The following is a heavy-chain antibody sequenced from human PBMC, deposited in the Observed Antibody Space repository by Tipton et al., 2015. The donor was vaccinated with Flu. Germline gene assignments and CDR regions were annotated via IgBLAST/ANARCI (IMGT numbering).Heavy chain of an antibody. V-gene: IGHV4-38-2*01. J-gene: IGHJ5*02. CDR1: GDSISTDYF. D-gene: IGHD4-11*01. CDR2: IHRYGTT. CDR3: ARRDFSNYVSDPKNWFEP. Sequence: TLSLTCVVSGDSISTDYFWGLIRQPPGKGLEWIATIHRYGTTYYNPSLKSRVTISIDTSRNQFSLEMRSVTAADMAVYYCARRDFSNYVSDPKNWFEPWGKG.